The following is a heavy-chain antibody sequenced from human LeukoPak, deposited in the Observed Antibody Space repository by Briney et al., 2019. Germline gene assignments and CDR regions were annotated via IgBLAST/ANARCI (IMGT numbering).Heavy chain of an antibody. V-gene: IGHV1-2*02. CDR2: INPNSGGT. D-gene: IGHD5-12*01. CDR1: GYTFTGYY. CDR3: ARDEVATILGVGDYYYGMDV. J-gene: IGHJ6*02. Sequence: ASVKVSCKASGYTFTGYYMHWVRQAPGQGLEWMGWINPNSGGTNYAQKFQGRVTMTRDTSISTAYMELSRLRSDDTAVYYCARDEVATILGVGDYYYGMDVWGQGTTVTVSS.